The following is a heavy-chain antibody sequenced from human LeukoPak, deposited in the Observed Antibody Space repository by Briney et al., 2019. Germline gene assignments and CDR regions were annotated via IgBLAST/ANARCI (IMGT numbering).Heavy chain of an antibody. CDR3: VRGQWGFDY. Sequence: SDTLSLTCSVSGASISSYYWSWIRQPPGKGLEWIGYSHYSGSTKYNPPLKSRVTISVDTSKNQISLKLSSVTAADTAVYYCVRGQWGFDYWGQGTLVTVSS. D-gene: IGHD1-26*01. CDR2: SHYSGST. J-gene: IGHJ4*02. V-gene: IGHV4-59*07. CDR1: GASISSYY.